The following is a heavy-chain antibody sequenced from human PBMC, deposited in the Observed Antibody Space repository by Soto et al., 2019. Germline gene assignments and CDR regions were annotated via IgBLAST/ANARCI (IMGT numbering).Heavy chain of an antibody. CDR2: IYYSGST. Sequence: PSETLSLPCTVSGGSISSYYWSWIRQPPGKGLEWIGYIYYSGSTNYNPSLKSRVTISVDTSKHRFSLKLSFVTAEDAAVYYCSRVLVVAATLWFDPWGQGTLVTVSS. CDR1: GGSISSYY. J-gene: IGHJ5*02. D-gene: IGHD2-15*01. V-gene: IGHV4-59*08. CDR3: SRVLVVAATLWFDP.